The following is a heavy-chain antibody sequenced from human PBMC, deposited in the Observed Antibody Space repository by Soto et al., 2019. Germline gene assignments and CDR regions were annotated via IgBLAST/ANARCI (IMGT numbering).Heavy chain of an antibody. CDR1: GYTFTTYG. D-gene: IGHD2-15*01. V-gene: IGHV1-18*01. CDR3: ARDFYSSGRNWHDVFDI. Sequence: QVQLVQSETEVKKPGASVKVSCKASGYTFTTYGISWVRQAPGQGLEWMGWVSGYSGDTNYAQKLQGSVTMTTDTSTTTAYMELRSLRSDDTAVYYCARDFYSSGRNWHDVFDIWGQGTTVIVSS. CDR2: VSGYSGDT. J-gene: IGHJ3*02.